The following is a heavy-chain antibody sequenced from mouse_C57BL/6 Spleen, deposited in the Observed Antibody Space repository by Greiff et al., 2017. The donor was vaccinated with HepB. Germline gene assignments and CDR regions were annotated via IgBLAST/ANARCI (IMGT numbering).Heavy chain of an antibody. CDR3: ARGGSSYVGFAY. V-gene: IGHV1-50*01. Sequence: QVQLQQPGAELVKPGASVKLSCKASGYTFTSYWMQWVKQRPGQGLEWIGEIDPSDSYTNYNQKFKGKATLTVDTSSSTAYMQLSSLTSEDSAVYYCARGGSSYVGFAYWGQGTLVTVSA. D-gene: IGHD1-1*01. CDR2: IDPSDSYT. J-gene: IGHJ3*01. CDR1: GYTFTSYW.